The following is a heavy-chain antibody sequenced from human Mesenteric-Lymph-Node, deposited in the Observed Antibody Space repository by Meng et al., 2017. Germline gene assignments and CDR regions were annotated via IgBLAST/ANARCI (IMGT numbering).Heavy chain of an antibody. CDR3: AREDIVVVPAAQGYYYYYGMDV. J-gene: IGHJ6*02. CDR2: INTNTGNP. Sequence: ASVKVSCKASGYTFTSYAMNWVRQAPGQGLEWIGWINTNTGNPTYAQGFTGRFVFSLDTSVSTAYLQISSLKAEDTAVYYCAREDIVVVPAAQGYYYYYGMDVWGQGTTVTVSS. D-gene: IGHD2-2*01. CDR1: GYTFTSYA. V-gene: IGHV7-4-1*02.